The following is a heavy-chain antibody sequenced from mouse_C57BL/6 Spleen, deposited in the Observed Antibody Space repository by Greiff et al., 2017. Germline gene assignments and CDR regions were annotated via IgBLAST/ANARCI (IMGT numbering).Heavy chain of an antibody. CDR2: IYPGSGST. CDR1: GYTFTSYW. Sequence: QVQLKQPGAELVKPGASVKMSCKASGYTFTSYWITWVKQRPGQGLEWIGDIYPGSGSTNYNEKFKSKATLTVDTSSSTAYMQLSSLTSEDSAVYYCARSHYGSSLDYWGQGTTLTVSS. D-gene: IGHD1-1*01. J-gene: IGHJ2*01. CDR3: ARSHYGSSLDY. V-gene: IGHV1-55*01.